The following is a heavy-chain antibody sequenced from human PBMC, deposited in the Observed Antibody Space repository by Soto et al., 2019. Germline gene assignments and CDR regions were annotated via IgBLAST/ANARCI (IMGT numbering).Heavy chain of an antibody. D-gene: IGHD7-27*01. CDR3: TTAGRLGTPLRSYY. CDR2: IKSKTDGGTT. V-gene: IGHV3-15*01. J-gene: IGHJ4*02. Sequence: GGSLRLSCAASGFTFSNAWMSWVRQAPGKGLEWVGRIKSKTDGGTTDYAAPVKGRFTISRDDSKNTLYLQMNSLKTEDTAVYYCTTAGRLGTPLRSYYWGQGTLVTVSS. CDR1: GFTFSNAW.